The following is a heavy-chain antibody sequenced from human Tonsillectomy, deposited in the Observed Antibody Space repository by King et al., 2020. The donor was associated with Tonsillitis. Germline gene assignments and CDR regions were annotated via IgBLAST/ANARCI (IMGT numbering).Heavy chain of an antibody. CDR3: ARLADSASPFDC. CDR2: ISRSSSIM. D-gene: IGHD6-25*01. CDR1: GFTFSGYN. V-gene: IGHV3-48*01. J-gene: IGHJ4*02. Sequence: VQLVESGGGLVQPGGSLRLSCAASGFTFSGYNMNWVRQAPGKGLEWVAYISRSSSIMFYSDPVKGRFTISRDNAKNSLYLQMKTLRADDTAIYYCARLADSASPFDCWGQGTLVTVSS.